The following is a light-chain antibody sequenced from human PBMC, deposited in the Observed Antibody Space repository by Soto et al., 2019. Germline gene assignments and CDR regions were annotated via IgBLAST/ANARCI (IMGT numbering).Light chain of an antibody. Sequence: ELVMTQSPATLSVSPGERATLSCRASQSVSSDLAWYQQKPGQAPRLLMYGASARAAGIPARFSGSWSGTEFTLTINSLQSEDSVVYYCQHYQNWHTFGGGTKVDIK. V-gene: IGKV3-15*01. CDR2: GAS. CDR1: QSVSSD. CDR3: QHYQNWHT. J-gene: IGKJ4*01.